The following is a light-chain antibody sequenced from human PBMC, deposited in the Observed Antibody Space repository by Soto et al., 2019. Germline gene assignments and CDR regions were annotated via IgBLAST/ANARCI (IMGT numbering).Light chain of an antibody. V-gene: IGLV1-40*01. CDR1: NSNIGAGYD. CDR3: QSYDASLGGSV. CDR2: SDN. Sequence: QSVLTQPPSVSGAPGQRVTISCAGSNSNIGAGYDVHEYQQLPGTAPKVLSSSDNNRCSGVPDRFSAYKSGTSGSLAITGPQSEDEADYYCQSYDASLGGSVFGGGTKLTVL. J-gene: IGLJ3*02.